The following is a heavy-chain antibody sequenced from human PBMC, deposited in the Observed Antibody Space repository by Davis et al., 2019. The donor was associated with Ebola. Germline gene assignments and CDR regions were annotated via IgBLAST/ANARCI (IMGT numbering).Heavy chain of an antibody. V-gene: IGHV3-48*02. J-gene: IGHJ6*03. CDR1: GFTFSSYS. D-gene: IGHD5-24*01. CDR2: ISSSGSSI. CDR3: ARAEIPTFYYYYYYMDV. Sequence: GESLKISCAASGFTFSSYSMNWVRQAPGKGLEWVSYISSSGSSIYYADSVKGRFTISRDNAKNSLYLQMNSLRDEDTAVYYCARAEIPTFYYYYYYMDVWGKGTTVTVSS.